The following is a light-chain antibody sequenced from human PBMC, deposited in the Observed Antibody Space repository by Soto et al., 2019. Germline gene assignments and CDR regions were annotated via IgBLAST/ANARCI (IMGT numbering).Light chain of an antibody. CDR3: AAWDDRLYGWV. V-gene: IGLV1-44*01. Sequence: QSVLTQPPSASGTPGQRVTISCSGSSSNIGSNTVNWYQQLPGTAPKLLIYYNNQRPSGVPDRFSGSKSGTSASLAISGLQSEDEAHYYCAAWDDRLYGWVFGGGTKLTVL. J-gene: IGLJ3*02. CDR1: SSNIGSNT. CDR2: YNN.